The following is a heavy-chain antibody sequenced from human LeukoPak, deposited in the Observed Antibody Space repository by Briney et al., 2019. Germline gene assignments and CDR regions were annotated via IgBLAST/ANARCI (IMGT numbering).Heavy chain of an antibody. CDR3: AKVRTRYSSSWYFHY. D-gene: IGHD6-13*01. CDR2: IWYDGSNK. V-gene: IGHV3-33*06. Sequence: GRSLRLSCAASGFTFSSYGMHWVRQAPGKGLEWVAVIWYDGSNKYYADSVKGRFTISRDNSKNTLYLQMNSLRAEDTAVYYCAKVRTRYSSSWYFHYWGQGTLVTVSS. J-gene: IGHJ4*02. CDR1: GFTFSSYG.